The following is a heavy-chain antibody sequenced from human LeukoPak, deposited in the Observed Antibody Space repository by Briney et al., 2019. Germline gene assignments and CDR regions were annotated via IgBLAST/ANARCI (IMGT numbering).Heavy chain of an antibody. Sequence: SETLSLTCAVYGGSFNGYYWSWIRQPPGKGLEWIGEINDSGKTNYNPSLKSRVTMSVDTSKNQFSLKLSSVTAADTAVYYCARGYGYDYYFDYWGQGTLVTVSS. CDR1: GGSFNGYY. CDR2: INDSGKT. V-gene: IGHV4-34*01. D-gene: IGHD5-12*01. CDR3: ARGYGYDYYFDY. J-gene: IGHJ4*02.